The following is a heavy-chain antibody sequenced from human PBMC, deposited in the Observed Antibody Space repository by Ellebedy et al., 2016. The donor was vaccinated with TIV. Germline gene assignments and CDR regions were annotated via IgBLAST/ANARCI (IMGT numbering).Heavy chain of an antibody. J-gene: IGHJ4*02. D-gene: IGHD3-10*01. CDR3: ARVLSLWFGELLPDY. Sequence: GESLKISCAASGFTFSDYYMSWVRQAPGKGLEWVSVIYSGGSTYYADSVKGRFTISRDNAKNTLYLQMNSLRAEDTAVYYCARVLSLWFGELLPDYWGQGTLVTVSS. CDR1: GFTFSDYY. CDR2: IYSGGST. V-gene: IGHV3-66*01.